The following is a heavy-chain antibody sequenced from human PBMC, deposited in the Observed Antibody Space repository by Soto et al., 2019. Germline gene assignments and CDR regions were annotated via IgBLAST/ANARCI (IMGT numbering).Heavy chain of an antibody. CDR1: GCSIRSNIYY. J-gene: IGHJ4*02. CDR2: VHYSGST. CDR3: ARQHYYDSSGYYTWN. D-gene: IGHD3-22*01. Sequence: AETLSLTGSISGCSIRSNIYYWGWIRQPPGKGLEWIATVHYSGSTYYTPSLKNRVTISADTSKKQFSLRLISVTAADTAVYYCARQHYYDSSGYYTWNWGQGTLVTVTS. V-gene: IGHV4-39*01.